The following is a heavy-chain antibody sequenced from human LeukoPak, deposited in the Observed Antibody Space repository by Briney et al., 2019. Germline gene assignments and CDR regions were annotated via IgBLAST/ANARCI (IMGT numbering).Heavy chain of an antibody. CDR3: ARGWGIAAAGQTDY. CDR1: GYTFTSYD. CDR2: MNPNSGNT. V-gene: IGHV1-8*01. Sequence: ASVKVSCKASGYTFTSYDINWVRQATGQGLEWMGWMNPNSGNTGYAQKFQGRVTMTRNTSISTAYMELSSLRSEDTGVYYCARGWGIAAAGQTDYWGQGTLVTVSS. J-gene: IGHJ4*02. D-gene: IGHD6-13*01.